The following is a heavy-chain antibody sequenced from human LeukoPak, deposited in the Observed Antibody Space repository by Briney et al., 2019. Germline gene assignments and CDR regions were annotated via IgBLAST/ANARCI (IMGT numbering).Heavy chain of an antibody. CDR1: GFTFSSYA. Sequence: GGSLRLSCAASGFTFSSYAMSWVRQAPGKGLSWVTGTSGSGGSTYYADSVKGRFTISRDNSKNTLYLQMNSLRAEDTAVYYCAKLTGRIVGATNGYWGQGTLVTVSS. D-gene: IGHD1-26*01. V-gene: IGHV3-23*01. CDR3: AKLTGRIVGATNGY. J-gene: IGHJ4*02. CDR2: TSGSGGST.